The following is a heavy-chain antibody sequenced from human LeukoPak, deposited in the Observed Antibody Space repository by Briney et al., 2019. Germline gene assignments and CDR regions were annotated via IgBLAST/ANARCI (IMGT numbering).Heavy chain of an antibody. CDR2: IYYSGST. CDR1: GGSISSSSYY. D-gene: IGHD3-3*01. CDR3: ARLLTLLHSRNFWSGYYGFDP. J-gene: IGHJ5*02. Sequence: SETLSLTCTVSGGSISSSSYYWGWIRQPPGKGLEWIGSIYYSGSTYYNPSLKSRVTISVDTSKNQFSLKLSSVTAADTAVYYCARLLTLLHSRNFWSGYYGFDPWGQGTLVTVSS. V-gene: IGHV4-39*07.